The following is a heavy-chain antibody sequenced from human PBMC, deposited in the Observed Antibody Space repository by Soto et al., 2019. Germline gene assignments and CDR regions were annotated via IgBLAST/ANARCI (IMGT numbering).Heavy chain of an antibody. D-gene: IGHD2-2*02. J-gene: IGHJ4*02. CDR3: ATIPATTILTDY. CDR1: GGSISGSSYF. CDR2: IYYSGST. Sequence: SETLSLTCTVSGGSISGSSYFWGWIRQPPGKGLEWIGSIYYSGSTYYNPSLKSRVTISVDTSKNQFSLKLSSVTAADTAVYYCATIPATTILTDYWGQGTLVTVSS. V-gene: IGHV4-39*01.